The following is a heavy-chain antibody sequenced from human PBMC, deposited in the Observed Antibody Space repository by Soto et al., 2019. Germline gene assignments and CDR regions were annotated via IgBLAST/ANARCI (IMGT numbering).Heavy chain of an antibody. CDR3: ARHSGAAAGHNDAFDI. V-gene: IGHV1-69*02. D-gene: IGHD6-13*01. J-gene: IGHJ3*02. Sequence: ASVKVSCKASGGTFSSYTISWVRQAPGQGLEWMGRIIPILGIANYAQKFQGRVTITADKSTSTAYMELSSLRSEDTAVYYCARHSGAAAGHNDAFDIWGQGTMVTVSS. CDR1: GGTFSSYT. CDR2: IIPILGIA.